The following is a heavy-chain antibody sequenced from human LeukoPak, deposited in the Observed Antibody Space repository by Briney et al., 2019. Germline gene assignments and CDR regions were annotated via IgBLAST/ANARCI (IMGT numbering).Heavy chain of an antibody. D-gene: IGHD2-15*01. J-gene: IGHJ6*02. V-gene: IGHV4-59*01. CDR2: IYYSGST. CDR1: GGSISSYY. Sequence: PSETLSLTCTVSGGSISSYYWSWIRQPPGKGLEWIGYIYYSGSTNYNPSLKSRVTISVDTSKNQFSLKLSSVTAADTAVYYCAREMDIVVVVAAYYGMDVWGQGTTVTVSS. CDR3: AREMDIVVVVAAYYGMDV.